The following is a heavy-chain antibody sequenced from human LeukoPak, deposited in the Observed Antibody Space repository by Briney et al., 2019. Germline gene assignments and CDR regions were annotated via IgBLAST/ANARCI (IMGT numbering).Heavy chain of an antibody. CDR1: GGSISGSSYY. CDR2: VYYDGNT. CDR3: ARRTSPHGFDI. V-gene: IGHV4-39*01. Sequence: SETLFLTCTVSGGSISGSSYYWVWIRQPPGKGLKWIGSVYYDGNTYYNPSLKSRVAISVDTSNNQFSLKVNSVSAADTAIYFCARRTSPHGFDIWGQGTMVTVSS. D-gene: IGHD1-14*01. J-gene: IGHJ3*02.